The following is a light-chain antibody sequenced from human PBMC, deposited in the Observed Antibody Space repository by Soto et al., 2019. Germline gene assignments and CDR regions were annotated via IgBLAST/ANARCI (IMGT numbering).Light chain of an antibody. J-gene: IGLJ2*01. CDR2: DVS. V-gene: IGLV2-11*01. Sequence: QSALPQPHSVSGSPRQSVTISCTGTSSDVGGYNYVSWYQQHPGKAPTFLIYDVSKRASWVPDRFSGSKSCNTASLTISGLQAEDEAHYYCCSYAGTYAFGLFGGGTKLTVL. CDR1: SSDVGGYNY. CDR3: CSYAGTYAFGL.